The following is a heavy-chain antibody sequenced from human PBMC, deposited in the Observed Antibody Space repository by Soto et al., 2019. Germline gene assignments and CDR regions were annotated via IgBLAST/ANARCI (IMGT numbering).Heavy chain of an antibody. CDR1: GYTFTSYA. CDR3: ATKEDGSGWYYDWFDP. CDR2: INAGNGNT. V-gene: IGHV1-3*01. J-gene: IGHJ5*02. Sequence: GASVKVSCKASGYTFTSYAMHWVRQAPGQRLEWMGWINAGNGNTKYSQEFQGRVTITRDTSASTAYMELSSLRSEDTAVYYCATKEDGSGWYYDWFDPWGQGTLVTVSS. D-gene: IGHD6-19*01.